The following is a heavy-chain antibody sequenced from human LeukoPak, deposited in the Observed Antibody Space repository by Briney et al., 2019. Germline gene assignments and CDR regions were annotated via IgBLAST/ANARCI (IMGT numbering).Heavy chain of an antibody. CDR3: ARAYGSGSYFLDY. CDR1: GFRFRSYA. V-gene: IGHV3-23*01. D-gene: IGHD3-10*01. CDR2: FSGGDGST. J-gene: IGHJ4*02. Sequence: AGGSLRLSCAASGFRFRSYAMSWVRQAPGKGLEWVSSFSGGDGSTYYADSVEGRFTISRDSAKNSLYLQMNSLRAEDTAVYYCARAYGSGSYFLDYWGQGTLVTVSS.